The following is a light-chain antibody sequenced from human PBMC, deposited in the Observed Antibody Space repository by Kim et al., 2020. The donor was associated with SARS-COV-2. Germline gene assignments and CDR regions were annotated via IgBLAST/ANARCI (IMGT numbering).Light chain of an antibody. CDR2: RNN. CDR1: GSSTEITY. V-gene: IGLV1-47*01. Sequence: GQRVTISCAGSGSSTEITYVYWYQQLPGAAPNLLIYRNNQRPSGVPDRFSGSKSGTSASLAISGLRSEDEADDYCAAWDDSLSGPVFGGGTQLTVL. J-gene: IGLJ2*01. CDR3: AAWDDSLSGPV.